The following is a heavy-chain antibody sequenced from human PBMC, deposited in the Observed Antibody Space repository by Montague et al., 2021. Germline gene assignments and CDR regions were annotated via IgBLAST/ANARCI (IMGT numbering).Heavy chain of an antibody. CDR1: GVSISNTYW. D-gene: IGHD4-17*01. CDR3: ARGGEITVTLFDY. CDR2: IRQDYDEK. Sequence: ETLSLTCAVSGVSISNTYWWTWVRQSPGKGLEWVAGIRQDYDEKYYVDSVKGRFTISRDNAKNSLYLQMNSLRVDDTAIYYCARGGEITVTLFDYWGQGTLVTVSS. J-gene: IGHJ4*02. V-gene: IGHV3-7*01.